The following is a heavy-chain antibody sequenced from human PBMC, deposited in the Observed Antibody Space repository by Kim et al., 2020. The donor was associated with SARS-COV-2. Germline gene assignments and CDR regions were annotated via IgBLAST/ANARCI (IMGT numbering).Heavy chain of an antibody. CDR1: GFTFGDYA. J-gene: IGHJ4*02. D-gene: IGHD3-10*01. CDR3: ATTNYYVSGTYTRFDY. CDR2: ISWNSGHI. Sequence: GGSLRLSCAVSGFTFGDYAMHWVRQVPGKGLEWVSSISWNSGHIAYADSVKGRFTISRDNAKNSLYLQMTSLRAEDTALYYCATTNYYVSGTYTRFDYWGQGSLVTVSS. V-gene: IGHV3-9*01.